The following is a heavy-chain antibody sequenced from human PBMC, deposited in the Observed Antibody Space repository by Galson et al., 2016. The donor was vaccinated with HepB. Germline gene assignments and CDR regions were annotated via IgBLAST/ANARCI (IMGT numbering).Heavy chain of an antibody. V-gene: IGHV3-23*01. CDR1: GFTFRNCA. CDR3: ARDRPNLFPLYGSDGHYLSSDAFDV. CDR2: IDGSGDYT. D-gene: IGHD6-19*01. J-gene: IGHJ3*01. Sequence: SLRLSCAASGFTFRNCAMSWVRQAPGKGLEWVSTIDGSGDYTYYADSVKGRFTTSRDNSNDTLYLQMNNVRVEDTTIYFCARDRPNLFPLYGSDGHYLSSDAFDVWGPATMVTVSS.